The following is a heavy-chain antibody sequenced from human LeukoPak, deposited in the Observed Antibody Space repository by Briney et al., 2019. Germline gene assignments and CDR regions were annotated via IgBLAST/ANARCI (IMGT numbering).Heavy chain of an antibody. D-gene: IGHD5-18*01. CDR3: AKGGDIPKVINDY. V-gene: IGHV3-23*01. CDR1: GFTFSTYA. Sequence: GGSLRLSCAASGFTFSTYAMSWVRQAPGKGLDWVSEISGSGGTTFYADSVKGRFTISRDNSKSTLYLQMNSLRVEDTAVYYCAKGGDIPKVINDYWGQGTLVTVSS. J-gene: IGHJ4*02. CDR2: ISGSGGTT.